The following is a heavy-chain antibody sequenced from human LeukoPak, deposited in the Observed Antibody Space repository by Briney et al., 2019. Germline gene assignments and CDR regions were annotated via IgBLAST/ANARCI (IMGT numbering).Heavy chain of an antibody. Sequence: ASVKVSCKASGYTFTSYGISWVRQAPGQGLEWMGWISAYNGNTNYAQKLQGRVTMTTDTSTGTAYMELRSLRSDDTAVYYCARARDSSGYYRGMVYFDYWGQGTLVTVSS. D-gene: IGHD3-22*01. J-gene: IGHJ4*02. CDR2: ISAYNGNT. CDR1: GYTFTSYG. CDR3: ARARDSSGYYRGMVYFDY. V-gene: IGHV1-18*01.